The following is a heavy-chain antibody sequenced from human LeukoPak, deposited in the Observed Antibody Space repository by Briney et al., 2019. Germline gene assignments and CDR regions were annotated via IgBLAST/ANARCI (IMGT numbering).Heavy chain of an antibody. CDR3: ARGHFLGTGTNWFDP. CDR1: GGSISSYF. CDR2: IYYSGST. V-gene: IGHV4-59*01. J-gene: IGHJ5*02. Sequence: PSETLSLTCTVSGGSISSYFWSWIRQPPGKGLEWIGYIYYSGSTNYNLSLKSRVTISVDTSKNQFSLKLSSVTAADTAVYYCARGHFLGTGTNWFDPWGQGTLVTVSS. D-gene: IGHD1-1*01.